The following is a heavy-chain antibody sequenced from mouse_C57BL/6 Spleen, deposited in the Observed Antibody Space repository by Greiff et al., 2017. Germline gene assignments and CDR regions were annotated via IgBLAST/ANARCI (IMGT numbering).Heavy chain of an antibody. Sequence: VQLQQSGAELVRPGSSVKLSCKASGYTFTSYWMHWVKQRPIQGLEWIGNIDPSDSETHYNQKFKDKATLTVDKSSSTAYMQLSRLTSEDSAVYYCARSTGRSVYWYFDVWGTGTTVTVSS. J-gene: IGHJ1*03. D-gene: IGHD4-1*02. V-gene: IGHV1-52*01. CDR1: GYTFTSYW. CDR3: ARSTGRSVYWYFDV. CDR2: IDPSDSET.